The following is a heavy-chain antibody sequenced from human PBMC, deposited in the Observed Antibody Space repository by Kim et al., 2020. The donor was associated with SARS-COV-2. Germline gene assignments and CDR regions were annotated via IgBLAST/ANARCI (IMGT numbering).Heavy chain of an antibody. V-gene: IGHV3-9*01. D-gene: IGHD6-13*01. J-gene: IGHJ6*02. CDR3: AKDTGVAAAGRYYYGMDV. Sequence: KGRFPISRDNAKNSLYLQMNSLRAEDTALYYCAKDTGVAAAGRYYYGMDVWGQGTTVTVSS.